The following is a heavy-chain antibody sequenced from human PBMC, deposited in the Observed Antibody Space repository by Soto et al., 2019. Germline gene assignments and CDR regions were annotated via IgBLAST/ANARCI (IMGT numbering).Heavy chain of an antibody. CDR2: ISGSGGST. V-gene: IGHV3-23*01. Sequence: GGSLRLSCAASGFTFSSYAMSWVRQAPGKGLEWVSAISGSGGSTYYADSVKGRFTISRDNSKNTLYLQMNSLRAEDTAVYYCARVRECIAAACYYYYYYMDVWGKGTTVTVSS. CDR1: GFTFSSYA. J-gene: IGHJ6*03. CDR3: ARVRECIAAACYYYYYYMDV. D-gene: IGHD6-13*01.